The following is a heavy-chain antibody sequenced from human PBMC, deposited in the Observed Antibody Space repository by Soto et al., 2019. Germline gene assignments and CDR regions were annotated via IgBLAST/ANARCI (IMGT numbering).Heavy chain of an antibody. CDR1: GLTFSSSD. V-gene: IGHV3-23*01. CDR2: ISNSGGTT. CDR3: AKGSRGAYYYCMDV. J-gene: IGHJ6*03. Sequence: VGSLRLSWAASGLTFSSSDMNWVRQAPGKGREWVSSISNSGGTTSYADSVKGRFTISRDNSKNTLYLQMNSLRAEDTAVYYCAKGSRGAYYYCMDVWGKGTTVTVSS.